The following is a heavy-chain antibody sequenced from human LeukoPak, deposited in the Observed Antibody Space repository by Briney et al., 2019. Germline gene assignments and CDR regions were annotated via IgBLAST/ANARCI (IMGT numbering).Heavy chain of an antibody. Sequence: GGSLRLSCAASGFTFSDYYMSWIRQAPGKGLEWVSYISSSGSTIYYADSVKGRFTISRDNAKNSLYLQMNSLRAEDTAVYYCARVSHFLSPRSCYYFDYWGQGTLVTVSS. J-gene: IGHJ4*02. CDR3: ARVSHFLSPRSCYYFDY. CDR2: ISSSGSTI. D-gene: IGHD2-15*01. CDR1: GFTFSDYY. V-gene: IGHV3-11*01.